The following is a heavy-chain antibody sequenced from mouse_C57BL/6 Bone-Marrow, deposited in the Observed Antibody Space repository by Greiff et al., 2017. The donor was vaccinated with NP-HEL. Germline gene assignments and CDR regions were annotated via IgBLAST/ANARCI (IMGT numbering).Heavy chain of an antibody. CDR1: GFSFNTYA. Sequence: EVKLVESGGGLVQPKGSLKLSCAASGFSFNTYAMNWVRQAPGKGLEWVARIRSKSNNYATYYADSVKDRFTISRDGSESMLYLQMNNLKTEDTAMYYCVRHKGNYEGPWFAYWGQGTLVTVSA. D-gene: IGHD2-1*01. V-gene: IGHV10-1*01. CDR3: VRHKGNYEGPWFAY. J-gene: IGHJ3*01. CDR2: IRSKSNNYAT.